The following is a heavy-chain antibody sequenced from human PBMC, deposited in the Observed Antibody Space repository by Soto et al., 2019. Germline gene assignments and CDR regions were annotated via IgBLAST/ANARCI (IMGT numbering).Heavy chain of an antibody. CDR1: GFTFSNAW. V-gene: IGHV3-15*01. Sequence: GGSLRLSCAASGFTFSNAWMSWVRQAPGKGLEWVGRIKSKTDGGTTDYAAPVKGRFTISRDDSKNTLYLQMNSLKTEDTAVYYCTTDSSMFQNYGMDVWGQGTTVTVSS. D-gene: IGHD3-10*02. CDR2: IKSKTDGGTT. CDR3: TTDSSMFQNYGMDV. J-gene: IGHJ6*02.